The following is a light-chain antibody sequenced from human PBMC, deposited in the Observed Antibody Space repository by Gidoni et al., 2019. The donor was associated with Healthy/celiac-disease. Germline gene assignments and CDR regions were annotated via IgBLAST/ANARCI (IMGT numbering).Light chain of an antibody. CDR1: QGISSY. Sequence: DIQMTQSPSSLSASVGDRVTITCRASQGISSYLNWYQQKPGKAPKLLIYAASSLHSGVPSRFRGSGSGTDFTLTISSLQPEDFATYYGQQSYSTLLTFXPXTKVDLK. J-gene: IGKJ3*01. CDR3: QQSYSTLLT. V-gene: IGKV1-39*01. CDR2: AAS.